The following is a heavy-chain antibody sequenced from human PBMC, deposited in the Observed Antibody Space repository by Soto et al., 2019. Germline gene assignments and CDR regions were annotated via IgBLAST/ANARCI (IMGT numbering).Heavy chain of an antibody. J-gene: IGHJ4*02. CDR2: IFVTSTPI. Sequence: EVQLVESGGGLVQPGGSLRLSCVASGFSFSSYSMVWVRQAPGKGLEWIAYIFVTSTPIYHADSVKGRFSVSRDNTQNSLFLLMNSLRAEDTAIYYCARDADWAFGYWGQGTQVIVSS. CDR3: ARDADWAFGY. D-gene: IGHD3-9*01. CDR1: GFSFSSYS. V-gene: IGHV3-48*04.